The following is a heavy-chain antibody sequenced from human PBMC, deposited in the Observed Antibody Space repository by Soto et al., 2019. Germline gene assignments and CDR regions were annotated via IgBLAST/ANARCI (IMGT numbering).Heavy chain of an antibody. CDR2: INPNSGGT. Sequence: QVQLVQSGAEVKKPGASVKVSCKASGYTFTGYYMHWVRQAPGQGLEWMGWINPNSGGTNYAQKFQGWVTMTRDTSISTAYMELSRLRSDDTAVYYCARALPADVKYGSGRRSFDYWGQGTLVTVSS. CDR3: ARALPADVKYGSGRRSFDY. J-gene: IGHJ4*02. D-gene: IGHD3-10*01. V-gene: IGHV1-2*04. CDR1: GYTFTGYY.